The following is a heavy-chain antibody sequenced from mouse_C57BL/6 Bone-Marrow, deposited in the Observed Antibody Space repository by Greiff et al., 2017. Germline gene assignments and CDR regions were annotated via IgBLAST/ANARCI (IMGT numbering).Heavy chain of an antibody. CDR3: ARHANWDWYFDV. V-gene: IGHV5-2*01. Sequence: EVNVVESGGGLVQPGESLKLSCESNEYEFPSHDMSWVRETPEKRLELVAAINSDGGSTYYPDTMERRFIISRDNTKKNLYLQMSSLRSEDTALYYCARHANWDWYFDVWGTGTTVTVSS. D-gene: IGHD4-1*01. J-gene: IGHJ1*03. CDR1: EYEFPSHD. CDR2: INSDGGST.